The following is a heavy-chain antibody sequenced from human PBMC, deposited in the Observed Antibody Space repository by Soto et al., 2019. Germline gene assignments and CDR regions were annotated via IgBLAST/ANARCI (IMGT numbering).Heavy chain of an antibody. D-gene: IGHD2-2*01. J-gene: IGHJ6*02. CDR1: GFTFSSYG. Sequence: QVQLVESGGGVVQPGRSLRLSCAASGFTFSSYGMHWVRQAPGQGLEWVAVIWYDGSNKYYADSVKGRFTISRDNSKNTLYLQMNSLRAEDTAGYYCARVGCSSTSCYVGYYYYYYGMDVWGQGTTVTVSS. V-gene: IGHV3-33*01. CDR3: ARVGCSSTSCYVGYYYYYYGMDV. CDR2: IWYDGSNK.